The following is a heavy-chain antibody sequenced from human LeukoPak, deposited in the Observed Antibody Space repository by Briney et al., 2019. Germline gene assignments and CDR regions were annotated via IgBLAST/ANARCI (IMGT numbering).Heavy chain of an antibody. Sequence: SVKVSCKASGGTFSSYAISWVRQAPGQGLEWMGGIIPIFGTANYAQKFQGRVTITADESTSTAYMELSSLRSEDTAVCYCARRPVRGVVILYYYGMDVWGQGTTVTVSS. D-gene: IGHD3-3*01. CDR1: GGTFSSYA. CDR2: IIPIFGTA. V-gene: IGHV1-69*13. J-gene: IGHJ6*02. CDR3: ARRPVRGVVILYYYGMDV.